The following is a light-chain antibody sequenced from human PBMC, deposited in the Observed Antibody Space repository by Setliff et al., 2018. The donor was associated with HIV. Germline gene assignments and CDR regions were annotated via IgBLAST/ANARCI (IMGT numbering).Light chain of an antibody. V-gene: IGLV2-11*01. J-gene: IGLJ1*01. CDR1: SSDVGGYNY. Sequence: QSALPQPASVSGSPGQSITISCTGTSSDVGGYNYVSWYQHHPGKAPKFMIYDVSKRPSGVPDRFSGSKSGNTASLTISGLQAEDEADYYCCSYVGSYTFGYVFGTGTKVTVL. CDR2: DVS. CDR3: CSYVGSYTFGYV.